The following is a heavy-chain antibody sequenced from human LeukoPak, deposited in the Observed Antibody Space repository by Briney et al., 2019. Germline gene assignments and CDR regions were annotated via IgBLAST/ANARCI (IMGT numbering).Heavy chain of an antibody. D-gene: IGHD1-26*01. J-gene: IGHJ4*02. CDR1: GGSISSYY. CDR2: MYYRGST. CDR3: ATTTIRLGY. V-gene: IGHV4-59*12. Sequence: SETLSLTCTVSGGSISSYYWSWIRQPPGKGLEWIGSMYYRGSTYHNPSLKSRVTISVDTSKNQFSLKLSSVTAADTAVYYCATTTIRLGYWGQGTLVTVSS.